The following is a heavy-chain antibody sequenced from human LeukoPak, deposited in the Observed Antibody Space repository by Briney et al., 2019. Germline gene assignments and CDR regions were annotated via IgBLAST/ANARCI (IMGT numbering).Heavy chain of an antibody. Sequence: GESLKISCQGSGYSFSNYWIGWVRQMPGKGLEWMGIIYPGDSDTRYSPSFQGQVTILADKSISTAYLQWSSLKASDTAMYYCARGPLGYYDFWSGYQAYTFDYWGQGTLVTVSS. D-gene: IGHD3-3*01. CDR2: IYPGDSDT. V-gene: IGHV5-51*01. CDR3: ARGPLGYYDFWSGYQAYTFDY. CDR1: GYSFSNYW. J-gene: IGHJ4*02.